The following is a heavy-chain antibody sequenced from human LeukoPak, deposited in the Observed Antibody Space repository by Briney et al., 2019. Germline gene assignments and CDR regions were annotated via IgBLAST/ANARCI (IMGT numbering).Heavy chain of an antibody. V-gene: IGHV3-21*01. D-gene: IGHD2-2*01. CDR2: ISSSSSYI. CDR3: ASYSRLVVVPAAMRFDY. Sequence: GGSLRLSCAASGFTFSSYSMNWVRQAPGKGLEWVSSISSSSSYIYYADSVKGRFTISRDNAKNSLYLQMNSLRAEDTAVYYCASYSRLVVVPAAMRFDYWGQGTLVTVSS. J-gene: IGHJ4*02. CDR1: GFTFSSYS.